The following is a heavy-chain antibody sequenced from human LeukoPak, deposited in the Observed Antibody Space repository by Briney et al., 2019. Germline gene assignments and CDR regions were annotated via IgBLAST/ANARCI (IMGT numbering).Heavy chain of an antibody. J-gene: IGHJ4*02. V-gene: IGHV2-5*02. CDR3: ALTSQYSTFGY. CDR2: IYWDDDE. CDR1: GFSLTTSGVG. D-gene: IGHD2-21*01. Sequence: SGPTLVNPTQTLTLTCTFSGFSLTTSGVGVGWVRQPPGKALEWLALIYWDDDERYSPSLKSRLTITKDTSKNQVVLTMTNMGPVDTATYYCALTSQYSTFGYWGQGTLITVSS.